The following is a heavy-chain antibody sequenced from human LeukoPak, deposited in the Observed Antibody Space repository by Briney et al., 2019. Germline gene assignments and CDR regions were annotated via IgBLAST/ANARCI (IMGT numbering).Heavy chain of an antibody. D-gene: IGHD4-17*01. CDR2: LSYDGSNR. Sequence: ARSLRLSCAASGFTFSSFGMHWVRQAPGKGMEWVAVLSYDGSNRCYADSVKGRFTISRDNSKNTLYLQMNSLRAEDTAVYYCAKDASTVTLPADYWGQGTLVTVSS. V-gene: IGHV3-30*18. CDR3: AKDASTVTLPADY. CDR1: GFTFSSFG. J-gene: IGHJ4*02.